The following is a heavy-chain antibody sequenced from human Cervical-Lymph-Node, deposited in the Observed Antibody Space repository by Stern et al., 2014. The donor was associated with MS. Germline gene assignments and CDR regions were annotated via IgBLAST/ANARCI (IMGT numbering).Heavy chain of an antibody. CDR2: LKPKTDGGTT. V-gene: IGHV3-15*01. CDR3: TTDEVANFAH. Sequence: EVQLLESGGGVVKPGGSLRLSCAASGFIFSKASMTWVRQAPGKGLEWVGRLKPKTDGGTTNYSTPVQGRFTISRDDSKNILFLHMSSLKTEDTALYYCTTDEVANFAHWGQGTLVTVSS. CDR1: GFIFSKAS. J-gene: IGHJ5*02.